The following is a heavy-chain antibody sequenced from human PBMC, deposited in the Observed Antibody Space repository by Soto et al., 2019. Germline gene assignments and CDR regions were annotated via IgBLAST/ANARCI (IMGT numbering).Heavy chain of an antibody. CDR1: GFTFSSYE. D-gene: IGHD3-22*01. CDR2: ISSSGSTI. V-gene: IGHV3-48*03. Sequence: VGSLRLSCAASGFTFSSYEMNWVRQAPGKGLEWVSYISSSGSTIYYADSVKGRFTISRDNAKNSLYLQMNSLRAEDTAVYYCARGDYYGSSGYYNLDYWGQRTLGT. CDR3: ARGDYYGSSGYYNLDY. J-gene: IGHJ4*02.